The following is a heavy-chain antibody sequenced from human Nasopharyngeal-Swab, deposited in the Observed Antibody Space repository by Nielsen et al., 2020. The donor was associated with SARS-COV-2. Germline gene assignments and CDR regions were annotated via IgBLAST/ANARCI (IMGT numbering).Heavy chain of an antibody. Sequence: GESLKISCAASGFTLSNYWIHWVRQTPGKGLLWVSRINTDASRTSYADSVKGRFPISRDNAKNTVYLQMNSLRGEDTAVYYCTRVDVHDAFDMWGQGTMVTVSS. J-gene: IGHJ3*02. CDR3: TRVDVHDAFDM. CDR1: GFTLSNYW. D-gene: IGHD3-16*01. CDR2: INTDASRT. V-gene: IGHV3-74*01.